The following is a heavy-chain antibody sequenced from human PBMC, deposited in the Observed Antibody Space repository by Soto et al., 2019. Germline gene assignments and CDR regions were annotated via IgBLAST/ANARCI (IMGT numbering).Heavy chain of an antibody. Sequence: LCGGSISSDNWWSWVRQPPGKGLEWIGEIYHSGSTNYNPSLKSRVTMSVVPSKNLFSLTLNSVTAADTAFYYCARDQGSHPGDWGQGTLVSVSS. CDR2: IYHSGST. D-gene: IGHD6-13*01. CDR3: ARDQGSHPGD. V-gene: IGHV4-4*02. J-gene: IGHJ4*02. CDR1: GGSISSDNW.